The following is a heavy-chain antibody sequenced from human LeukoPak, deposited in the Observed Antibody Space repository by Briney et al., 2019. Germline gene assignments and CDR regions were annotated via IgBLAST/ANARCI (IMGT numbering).Heavy chain of an antibody. Sequence: SETLSLTCTVPGGSISGYYWNWIRQPAGKGLQWIGHVSASGSTNYNPSLKSRVTMSIDTSKNQFSLTLSSVAAADTAVYYCARGASGSHLSGFDIWGQGTLVTVSS. J-gene: IGHJ3*02. CDR3: ARGASGSHLSGFDI. CDR1: GGSISGYY. CDR2: VSASGST. D-gene: IGHD1-26*01. V-gene: IGHV4-4*07.